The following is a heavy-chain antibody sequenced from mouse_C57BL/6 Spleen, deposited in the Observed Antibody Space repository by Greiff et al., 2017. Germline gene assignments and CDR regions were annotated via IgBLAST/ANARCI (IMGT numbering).Heavy chain of an antibody. CDR2: INPSSGYT. CDR1: GYTFTSYT. J-gene: IGHJ4*01. CDR3: TSATTVDYAMDY. D-gene: IGHD1-1*01. Sequence: QVQLQQSGAELARPGASVKMSCKASGYTFTSYTMHWVKQRPGQGLEWIGNINPSSGYTKYNQKFKDKATFTADKSPSTAYMQLSSLTSEDSAVYYCTSATTVDYAMDYWGQGTSVTVSS. V-gene: IGHV1-4*01.